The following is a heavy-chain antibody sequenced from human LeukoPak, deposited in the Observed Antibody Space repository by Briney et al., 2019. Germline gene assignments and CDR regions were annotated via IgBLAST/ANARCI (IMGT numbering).Heavy chain of an antibody. D-gene: IGHD1-1*01. CDR3: ARGVGGGTQYYAFDI. Sequence: GGSLRLSCAASRFTFSNYWMHWVRQAPGKGLEWVSNIKQDGGNAYYVDSVKGRFTISRDNAKNTVYLQMNSLRVEDTAVYYCARGVGGGTQYYAFDIWVLATMVSVSS. J-gene: IGHJ3*02. V-gene: IGHV3-7*01. CDR2: IKQDGGNA. CDR1: RFTFSNYW.